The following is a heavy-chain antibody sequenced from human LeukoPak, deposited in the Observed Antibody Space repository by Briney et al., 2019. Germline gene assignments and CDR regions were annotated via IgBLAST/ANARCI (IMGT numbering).Heavy chain of an antibody. D-gene: IGHD2-2*01. Sequence: PSETLSLTCAVYGGSFSGYYWNWIRQPPGKGLEWIGEINDSGSTNYNPSLKSRVTISVDTSKNQFSLKLSSVTAADTAVYYCARAPDIVVVQAARSDAFDIWGQGTMVTVSS. CDR2: INDSGST. CDR3: ARAPDIVVVQAARSDAFDI. CDR1: GGSFSGYY. V-gene: IGHV4-34*01. J-gene: IGHJ3*02.